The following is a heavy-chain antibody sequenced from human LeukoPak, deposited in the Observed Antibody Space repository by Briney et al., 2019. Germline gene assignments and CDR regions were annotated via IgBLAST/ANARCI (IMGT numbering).Heavy chain of an antibody. CDR3: ARYVSSTSADYYYYGMDV. CDR1: GGTFSSYA. Sequence: SVKVSCKASGGTFSSYAISWVRQAPGQGLEWMGGIIPIFGTVNYAQKFQGRVTITADESTSTAYMELSSLRSEDTAVYYCARYVSSTSADYYYYGMDVWGQGTTVTVSS. CDR2: IIPIFGTV. D-gene: IGHD2-2*01. J-gene: IGHJ6*02. V-gene: IGHV1-69*13.